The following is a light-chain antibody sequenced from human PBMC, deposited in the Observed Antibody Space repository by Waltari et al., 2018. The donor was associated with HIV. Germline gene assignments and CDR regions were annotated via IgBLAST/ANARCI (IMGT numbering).Light chain of an antibody. Sequence: QTDLTQPASVSGSPGPSSSIACTGTRSSTGNYDLVSWYQLYPGKSPKLIIYEDNKRPSGVSNRFSGSKSADTASLTISGLQAEDEADYYCCAYAGGLEFGGGTKLTVL. J-gene: IGLJ2*01. CDR2: EDN. V-gene: IGLV2-23*01. CDR1: RSSTGNYDL. CDR3: CAYAGGLE.